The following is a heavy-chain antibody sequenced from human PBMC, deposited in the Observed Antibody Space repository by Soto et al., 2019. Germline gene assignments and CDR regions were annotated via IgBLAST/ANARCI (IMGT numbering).Heavy chain of an antibody. V-gene: IGHV4-59*01. CDR2: INYVGRTS. Sequence: SETLSLTCTVFGDSMSGFYWSWIRQTPGKGLEWIGYINYVGRTSYYSPSLQSRVTISLDSSKHQFSLILSSVTAADTAVYFCARFRRNYFDYWGQGTLVTVSS. D-gene: IGHD3-10*01. CDR1: GDSMSGFY. CDR3: ARFRRNYFDY. J-gene: IGHJ4*02.